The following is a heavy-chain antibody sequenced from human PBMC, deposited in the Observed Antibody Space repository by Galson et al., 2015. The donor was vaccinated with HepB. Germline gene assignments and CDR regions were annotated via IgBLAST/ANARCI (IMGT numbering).Heavy chain of an antibody. V-gene: IGHV3-23*01. CDR2: ISGSGGST. Sequence: SLRLSCAASGFTFSSYAMSWVRQAPGKGLEWVSAISGSGGSTYYADSVKGRFTISRDNSKNTLYLQMNSLRAEDTAVYYCAKDIGGSSWYDYYYYGMDVWGQGTTVTVSS. CDR3: AKDIGGSSWYDYYYYGMDV. CDR1: GFTFSSYA. D-gene: IGHD6-13*01. J-gene: IGHJ6*02.